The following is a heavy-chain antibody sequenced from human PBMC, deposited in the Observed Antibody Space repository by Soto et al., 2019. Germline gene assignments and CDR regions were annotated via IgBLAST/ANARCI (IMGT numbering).Heavy chain of an antibody. V-gene: IGHV4-34*01. CDR3: ARGGVTMVRGVIIEYYYYYYGMDV. Sequence: PSETLSLTCAVYGGSFSGYYWSWIRQPPGKGLEWIGEINHSGSTNYNPSLKSRVTISVDTSKNQFSLKLSSVTAADTAVYYCARGGVTMVRGVIIEYYYYYYGMDVWGQGTTVTVSS. J-gene: IGHJ6*02. CDR1: GGSFSGYY. CDR2: INHSGST. D-gene: IGHD3-10*01.